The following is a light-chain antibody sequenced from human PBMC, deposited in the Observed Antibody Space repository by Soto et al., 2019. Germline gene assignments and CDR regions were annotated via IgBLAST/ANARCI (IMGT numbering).Light chain of an antibody. Sequence: QSALTQPPSVSGSPGQSVTISCTGTSSDVGSYNRVSWYQQPPGTAPKLMIYEVSNRPSGVPDRFSGSKSGNTASLTISGLQAEDEADYYCSSFTTNRTLVFGGGTKLTVL. CDR2: EVS. J-gene: IGLJ2*01. CDR1: SSDVGSYNR. CDR3: SSFTTNRTLV. V-gene: IGLV2-18*02.